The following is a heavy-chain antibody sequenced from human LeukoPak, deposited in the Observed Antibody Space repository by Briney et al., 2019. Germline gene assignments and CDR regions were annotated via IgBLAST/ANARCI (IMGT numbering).Heavy chain of an antibody. CDR1: GYTFTSYY. CDR3: ARSLLWFGELPGMDV. J-gene: IGHJ6*03. CDR2: INPSGGST. V-gene: IGHV1-46*01. Sequence: ASVKVSCKASGYTFTSYYMHWVRQAPGQGLEWMGIINPSGGSTSYAQKFQGRVTMTRDMSTSTVYMELSSLRSEDTAVYYCARSLLWFGELPGMDVWGKGTTVTVSS. D-gene: IGHD3-10*01.